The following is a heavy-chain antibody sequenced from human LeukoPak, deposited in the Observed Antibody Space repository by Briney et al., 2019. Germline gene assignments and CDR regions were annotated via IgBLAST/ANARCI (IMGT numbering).Heavy chain of an antibody. J-gene: IGHJ4*02. CDR1: GGSFSGYY. V-gene: IGHV4-34*01. D-gene: IGHD1-26*01. Sequence: SETLSLTCAVYGGSFSGYYWSWIRQPPGKGLEWIGEINHSGSTNYNPSLKSRVTISVDTSKNQFSLKLSSVTAADTAVYYCARGPEQWGLLVPLDYWGQGTLVTVSS. CDR2: INHSGST. CDR3: ARGPEQWGLLVPLDY.